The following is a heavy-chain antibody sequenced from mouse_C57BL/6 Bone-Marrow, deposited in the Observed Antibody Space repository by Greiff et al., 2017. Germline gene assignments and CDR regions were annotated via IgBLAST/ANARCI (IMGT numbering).Heavy chain of an antibody. J-gene: IGHJ4*01. D-gene: IGHD2-5*01. CDR3: AYSNYGGGK. CDR2: INPNNGGT. Sequence: VQLQQSGPELVKPGASVKISCKASGYTFTDYYMNWVKQNHGKSLEWIGDINPNNGGTSYNQKFKGKATLTVDKSSSTAYMELRSLTSEDSAVYYCAYSNYGGGKWGQGTSVTVST. V-gene: IGHV1-26*01. CDR1: GYTFTDYY.